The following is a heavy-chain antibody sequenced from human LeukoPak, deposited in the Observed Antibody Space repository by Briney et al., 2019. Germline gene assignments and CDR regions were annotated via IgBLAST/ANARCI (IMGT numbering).Heavy chain of an antibody. CDR2: FNYEAGET. J-gene: IGHJ3*01. CDR3: ATWDVFSSTVTAGY. CDR1: GFVLSELS. Sequence: ASVKVSCRVSGFVLSELSMHWVRQAPGKGLEWLGGFNYEAGETNYAQKFQGRVTMTEDTSADTVYMELSSLRSDDAGVYYCATWDVFSSTVTAGYWGQGTMVTVSS. D-gene: IGHD4-17*01. V-gene: IGHV1-24*01.